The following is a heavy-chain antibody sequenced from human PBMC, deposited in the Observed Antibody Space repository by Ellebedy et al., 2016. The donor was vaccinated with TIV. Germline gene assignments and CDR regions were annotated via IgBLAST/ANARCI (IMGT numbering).Heavy chain of an antibody. V-gene: IGHV1-46*01. CDR2: INPTGGST. CDR3: ARDSSIAAAGNLGWFDP. D-gene: IGHD6-13*01. CDR1: GYTFTSYH. J-gene: IGHJ5*02. Sequence: ASVKVSXXASGYTFTSYHIQWVRQAPGHGLEWMGKINPTGGSTFYAQKFQGRVTMTRDTSTSTVYMDLSSPRSEDTAVYYCARDSSIAAAGNLGWFDPWGQGTLVTVSS.